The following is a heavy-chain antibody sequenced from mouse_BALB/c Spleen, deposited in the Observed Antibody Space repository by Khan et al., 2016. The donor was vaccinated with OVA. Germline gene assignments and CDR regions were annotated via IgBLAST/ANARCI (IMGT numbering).Heavy chain of an antibody. CDR2: IDPETGGT. CDR3: TRSDGYYGYFDV. Sequence: VQLKESGAELVRPGASVTLSCKASGYTFTDYDMHWVKQTPVHGLDWIGAIDPETGGTAYNQTLKGKATLTADKSSSTAYMELRSLTSEDSAVYYWTRSDGYYGYFDVWGAGTTVTVSS. V-gene: IGHV1-15*01. CDR1: GYTFTDYD. D-gene: IGHD2-3*01. J-gene: IGHJ1*01.